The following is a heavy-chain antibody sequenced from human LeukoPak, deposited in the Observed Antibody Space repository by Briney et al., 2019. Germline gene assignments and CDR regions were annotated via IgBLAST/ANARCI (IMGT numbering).Heavy chain of an antibody. CDR3: ARDVDYSRSFGWFDP. CDR2: IIPIFGTT. J-gene: IGHJ5*02. V-gene: IGHV1-69*13. Sequence: SVKVSCKASGDTFSSFAISWVRQAPGQGLEWMGGIIPIFGTTNYAQKFQGRVTITADESTSTAYMELSSLRSEDTAVYYCARDVDYSRSFGWFDPWGQGTLVPVSS. D-gene: IGHD6-6*01. CDR1: GDTFSSFA.